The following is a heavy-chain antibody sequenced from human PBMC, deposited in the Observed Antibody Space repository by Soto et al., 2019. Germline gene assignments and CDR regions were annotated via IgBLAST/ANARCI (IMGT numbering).Heavy chain of an antibody. J-gene: IGHJ4*02. Sequence: VASVKVSFKASGYTFTGYYMHWVRQAPGQGLEWMGWINPNSGGTNYAQKFQGRVTMTRDTSISTAYMELSRLRSDDTAVYYCARTAGYSSGWYFGSEYYFDYWGQGTLVTVSS. V-gene: IGHV1-2*02. CDR1: GYTFTGYY. D-gene: IGHD6-19*01. CDR3: ARTAGYSSGWYFGSEYYFDY. CDR2: INPNSGGT.